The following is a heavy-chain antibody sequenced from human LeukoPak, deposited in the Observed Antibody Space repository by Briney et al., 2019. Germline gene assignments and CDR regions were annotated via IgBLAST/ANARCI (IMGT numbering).Heavy chain of an antibody. CDR3: ARGKSKGPKTRATESAEGHCYFDY. V-gene: IGHV1-46*01. CDR2: INPSGGST. J-gene: IGHJ4*02. CDR1: GYTFTSYY. Sequence: ASVKVSCKASGYTFTSYYMHWVRQAPGQGLEWMGIINPSGGSTSYAQKFQGRVTMTRDTSTSTVYMELSSLRSEDTAVYYCARGKSKGPKTRATESAEGHCYFDYWGQGTLVTVSS. D-gene: IGHD1-26*01.